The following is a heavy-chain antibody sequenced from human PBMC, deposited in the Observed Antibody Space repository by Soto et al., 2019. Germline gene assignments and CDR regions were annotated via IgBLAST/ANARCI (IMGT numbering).Heavy chain of an antibody. V-gene: IGHV4-31*03. J-gene: IGHJ4*02. CDR1: GGSISSGGYY. D-gene: IGHD2-2*01. CDR2: IYYSGST. Sequence: SXTLSLDCTVSGGSISSGGYYWSWIRQQPGKGLEWIGYIYYSGSTYYNPSLKSRVTISVDTSKNQFSLKLSSVTAAGTAVYYCARGQIVVPASSLDYWGQGTLVTVSS. CDR3: ARGQIVVPASSLDY.